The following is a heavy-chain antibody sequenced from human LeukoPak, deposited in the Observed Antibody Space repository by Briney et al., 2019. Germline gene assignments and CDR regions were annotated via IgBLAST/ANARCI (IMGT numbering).Heavy chain of an antibody. Sequence: GASVKVSCKASGYTFTSYYMHWVRQAPGQGLEWMGIINPSGGSTSYAQKFQGRVTMTRDTSTSTVCMELSSLRSEDTAVYYCARDLLGYSYGTPLFYYYYGMDVWGQGTTVTVSS. V-gene: IGHV1-46*01. CDR1: GYTFTSYY. J-gene: IGHJ6*02. CDR2: INPSGGST. D-gene: IGHD5-18*01. CDR3: ARDLLGYSYGTPLFYYYYGMDV.